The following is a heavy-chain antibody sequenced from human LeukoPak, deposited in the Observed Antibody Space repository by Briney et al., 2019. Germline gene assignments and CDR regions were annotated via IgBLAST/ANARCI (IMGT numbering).Heavy chain of an antibody. D-gene: IGHD2-2*01. CDR3: ASPALGYCSSTSCYTFDY. V-gene: IGHV3-30-3*01. J-gene: IGHJ4*02. CDR1: GFTFSNYA. CDR2: IPNDGNNK. Sequence: GGSLRLSCAASGFTFSNYAMHWVRQAPGKGLEWVAVIPNDGNNKYYADSVKGRFTISRDNSKNTLYLQMNSLRAEDTAVYYCASPALGYCSSTSCYTFDYWGQGTLVTVSS.